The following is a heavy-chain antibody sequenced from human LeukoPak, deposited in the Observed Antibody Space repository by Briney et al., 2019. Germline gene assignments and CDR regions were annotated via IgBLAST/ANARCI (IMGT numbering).Heavy chain of an antibody. V-gene: IGHV4-39*07. CDR3: ARLYSSSLNYFDY. CDR2: IYYSGST. CDR1: GGSISSSSYY. D-gene: IGHD6-6*01. Sequence: SETLSLTCTVSGGSISSSSYYWGWIRQPPGKGLEWIGSIYYSGSTYYNPSLKSRVTISVDTSKNQFSLKLSSVTAADTAVYYCARLYSSSLNYFDYWGQGTLVTVSS. J-gene: IGHJ4*02.